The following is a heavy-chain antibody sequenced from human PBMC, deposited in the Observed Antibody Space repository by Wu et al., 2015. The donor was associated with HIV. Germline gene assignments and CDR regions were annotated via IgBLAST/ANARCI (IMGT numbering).Heavy chain of an antibody. CDR3: ARQRAYTSGWYILDY. D-gene: IGHD6-19*01. CDR2: MNPRTGNT. CDR1: GYTFLNYD. J-gene: IGHJ4*02. Sequence: QVQLVQSGDELKKPGASVKVSCKASGYTFLNYDIHWVRQATGQGLEWMGWMNPRTGNTGYAQKFQGRVTMTRDTSISTANMELSSLRSEDTAVYYCARQRAYTSGWYILDYWGQGTLVTVSS. V-gene: IGHV1-8*02.